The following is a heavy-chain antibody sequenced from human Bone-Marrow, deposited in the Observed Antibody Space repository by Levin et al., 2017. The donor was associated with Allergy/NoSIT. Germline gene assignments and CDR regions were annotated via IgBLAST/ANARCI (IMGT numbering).Heavy chain of an antibody. CDR2: ISSSGYVM. Sequence: PGGSLRLSCAASGFTFSDYYMSWIRQTPGKGLEWVSYISSSGYVMYYADSVKGRFTISRDNAKNSLYLEMDNLRAEDTAVYYCARDGYCGGRSCYFYNWFDPWGPGTLVTVSS. J-gene: IGHJ5*02. CDR1: GFTFSDYY. CDR3: ARDGYCGGRSCYFYNWFDP. V-gene: IGHV3-11*01. D-gene: IGHD2-15*01.